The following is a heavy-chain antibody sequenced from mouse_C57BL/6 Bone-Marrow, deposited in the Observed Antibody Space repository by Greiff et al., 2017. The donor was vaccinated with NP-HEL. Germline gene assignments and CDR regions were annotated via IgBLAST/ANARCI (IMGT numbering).Heavy chain of an antibody. Sequence: QVQLKQSGPGLVQPSQSLSITCTVSGFSFTSYGVHWVRQSPGKGLEWLGVIWRGGSTDYNAAFMSRLSITKDNSKSQVFFKMNSLQADDTAIYYCAKTGNTVVATRDYAMDYWGQGTSVTVSS. J-gene: IGHJ4*01. D-gene: IGHD1-1*01. CDR2: IWRGGST. CDR1: GFSFTSYG. V-gene: IGHV2-5*01. CDR3: AKTGNTVVATRDYAMDY.